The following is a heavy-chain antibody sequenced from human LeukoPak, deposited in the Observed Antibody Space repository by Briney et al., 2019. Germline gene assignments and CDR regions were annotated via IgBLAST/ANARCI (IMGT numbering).Heavy chain of an antibody. Sequence: GGSLRLSCAASGFTFSSYAMSWGRQAPGKGLEWVSTVSGNGGITYYADSMKGRFTISRDNSKNTLFLQMNSLRGEDTAVYYCAKDPVYGSGQSHPSDYWGQGTLVTVSS. CDR1: GFTFSSYA. J-gene: IGHJ4*02. CDR3: AKDPVYGSGQSHPSDY. CDR2: VSGNGGIT. D-gene: IGHD3-3*01. V-gene: IGHV3-23*01.